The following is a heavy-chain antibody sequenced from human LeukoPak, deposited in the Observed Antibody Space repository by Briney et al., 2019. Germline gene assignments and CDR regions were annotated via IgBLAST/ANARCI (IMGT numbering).Heavy chain of an antibody. J-gene: IGHJ4*02. D-gene: IGHD6-19*01. CDR3: ARAFGSSGWYNY. Sequence: SETLSLTCTVSGGSISSYYWSWIRQPPGKGLEWIGYIYYSGSTNYNPSLKSRVTISVDTSKNQFSLKLSSVTAADTAVYYCARAFGSSGWYNYWGQGTLVTVSS. CDR2: IYYSGST. V-gene: IGHV4-59*12. CDR1: GGSISSYY.